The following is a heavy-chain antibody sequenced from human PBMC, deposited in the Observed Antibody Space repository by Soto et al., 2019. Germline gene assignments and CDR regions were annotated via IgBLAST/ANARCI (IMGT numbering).Heavy chain of an antibody. CDR2: IYYSGST. CDR3: ARTLDTAMVAFDY. D-gene: IGHD5-18*01. Sequence: SETLSLTCTVSGGSISSYYWSWIRQPPGKGLEWIGYIYYSGSTNYNPSLKSRVTISVDTSKNQFSLKLSSVTAADTAVCYCARTLDTAMVAFDYWGQGTLVTVSS. V-gene: IGHV4-59*08. J-gene: IGHJ4*02. CDR1: GGSISSYY.